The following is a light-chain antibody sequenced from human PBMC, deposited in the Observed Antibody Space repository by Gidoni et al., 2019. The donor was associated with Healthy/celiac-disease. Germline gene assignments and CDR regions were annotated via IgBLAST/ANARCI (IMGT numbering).Light chain of an antibody. Sequence: DIVMTQSPDTLAVSLGERATINCKSSQSVLYSSNNKNYLAWYQQKPGQPPKLLIYWASTRESGVPDLFSGSGSGTDFTLTISSLQAEDVAVYSCQQYYSTPQTFGQGTKVEIK. CDR3: QQYYSTPQT. CDR2: WAS. V-gene: IGKV4-1*01. CDR1: QSVLYSSNNKNY. J-gene: IGKJ1*01.